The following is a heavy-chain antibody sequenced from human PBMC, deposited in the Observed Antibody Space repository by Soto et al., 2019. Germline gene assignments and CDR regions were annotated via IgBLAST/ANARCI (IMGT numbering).Heavy chain of an antibody. D-gene: IGHD3-9*01. CDR3: ARGRGFDWWAGMDV. CDR1: GYTFTSYD. J-gene: IGHJ6*02. Sequence: QVQLVQSGAEVKKPGASVKVSCKASGYTFTSYDINWVRQATGQGLEWMGWMNPNSGNTGYAQKFQGRVTMTRNTSISTAYRELSRLRSEDTAVYYCARGRGFDWWAGMDVWGQGTTVTVSS. CDR2: MNPNSGNT. V-gene: IGHV1-8*01.